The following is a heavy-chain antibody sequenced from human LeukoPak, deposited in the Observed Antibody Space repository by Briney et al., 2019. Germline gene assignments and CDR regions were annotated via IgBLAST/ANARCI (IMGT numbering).Heavy chain of an antibody. CDR2: ISNSGGTI. Sequence: GGSLRLSCAASGFPFSSFEMNWVRQAPGKGLEWLSYISNSGGTIYYADSVKGRFTISRDNAKNSLYLQMSSLRADDTAVYYCARGWISDSFDYWGQGTLVTVSS. J-gene: IGHJ4*02. V-gene: IGHV3-48*03. CDR3: ARGWISDSFDY. D-gene: IGHD5-12*01. CDR1: GFPFSSFE.